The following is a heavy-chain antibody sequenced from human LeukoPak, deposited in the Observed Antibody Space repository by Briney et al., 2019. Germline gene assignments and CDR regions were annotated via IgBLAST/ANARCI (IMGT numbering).Heavy chain of an antibody. CDR3: ARSYCSSSCYAVGAFDI. J-gene: IGHJ3*02. CDR1: GFTFNTYSMN. Sequence: KPGGSLRLSCAASGFTFNTYSMNWVRQPPGKGLEWMGSIHYSGSTYYNPSLKSRVTISVDMSKNQFSLKLSSVTAADTAVYYCARSYCSSSCYAVGAFDIWGQGTVVTVSS. V-gene: IGHV4-39*01. D-gene: IGHD2-2*01. CDR2: IHYSGST.